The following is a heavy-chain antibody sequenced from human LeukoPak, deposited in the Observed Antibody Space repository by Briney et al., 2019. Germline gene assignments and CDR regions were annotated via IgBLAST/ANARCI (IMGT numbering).Heavy chain of an antibody. Sequence: SETLSLTCTVSGGSIGSYYWSWIRQPAGKGLEWIGEINHSGSTNYNPSLKSRVTISVDTSKNQFSLKLSSVTAADTAVYYCLLMITFGGVISDYWGQGTLVTVSS. CDR1: GGSIGSYY. D-gene: IGHD3-16*02. J-gene: IGHJ4*02. V-gene: IGHV4-34*01. CDR2: INHSGST. CDR3: LLMITFGGVISDY.